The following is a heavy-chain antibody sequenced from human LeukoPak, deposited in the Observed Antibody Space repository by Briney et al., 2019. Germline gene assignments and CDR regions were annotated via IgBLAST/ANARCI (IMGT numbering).Heavy chain of an antibody. CDR1: GFTFSSYG. Sequence: GGSLXXSCAASGFTFSSYGMSWVRQAPGKGLEWVAVISYDGSNKYYADYVKGRFTIARENCKNTVYMQMNRLRAEETAVYYCAXWGNYYYYYMDVWGKGTTVTVSS. CDR3: AXWGNYYYYYMDV. J-gene: IGHJ6*03. V-gene: IGHV3-30*03. D-gene: IGHD2-8*01. CDR2: ISYDGSNK.